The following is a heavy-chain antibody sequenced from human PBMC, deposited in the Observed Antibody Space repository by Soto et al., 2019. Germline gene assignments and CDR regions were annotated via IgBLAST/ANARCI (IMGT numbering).Heavy chain of an antibody. D-gene: IGHD5-18*01. CDR1: GGTFSSYA. Sequence: QVQLVQSGAEVKKPGSSVKVSCKASGGTFSSYAISWVRQAPGQGLEWMGGIIPIFGTANYAQKFQGRVTSTADESTSTAYMELSSLRSEDTAGYYCAGAVIGGYSDGYHFDYWGQGTMVTVSS. CDR3: AGAVIGGYSDGYHFDY. J-gene: IGHJ4*02. CDR2: IIPIFGTA. V-gene: IGHV1-69*12.